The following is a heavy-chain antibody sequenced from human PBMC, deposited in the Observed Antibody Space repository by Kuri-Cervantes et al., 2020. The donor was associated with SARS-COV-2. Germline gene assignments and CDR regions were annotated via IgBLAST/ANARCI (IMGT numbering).Heavy chain of an antibody. CDR3: AREAREVYDFWSGYSDYYYYMDV. Sequence: GESLKISCAASGFTFSSYGMHWVRQAPGKGLEWVAVIWYDGSNKYYADSVKGRFTISRDNSKNTLYLQMNSLRAEDTAVYYCAREAREVYDFWSGYSDYYYYMDVWGKGTTVTVSS. D-gene: IGHD3-3*01. V-gene: IGHV3-33*01. CDR1: GFTFSSYG. J-gene: IGHJ6*03. CDR2: IWYDGSNK.